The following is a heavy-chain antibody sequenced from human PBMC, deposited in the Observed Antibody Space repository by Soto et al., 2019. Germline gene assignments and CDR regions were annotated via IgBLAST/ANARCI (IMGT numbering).Heavy chain of an antibody. D-gene: IGHD1-1*01. CDR2: ISNSGGNT. Sequence: PGGSLRLSCAASGFTFSSYAMNWVRQAPGKGLDWVSAISNSGGNTNYADSVKGRFTISRDNSKNTLYLQMDSLRVEDTAVYYCAKRTSTSGDFDYWGQGTLVTVSS. CDR3: AKRTSTSGDFDY. CDR1: GFTFSSYA. V-gene: IGHV3-23*01. J-gene: IGHJ4*02.